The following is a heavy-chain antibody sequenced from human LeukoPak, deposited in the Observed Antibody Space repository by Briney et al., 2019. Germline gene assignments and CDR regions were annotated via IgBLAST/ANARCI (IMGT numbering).Heavy chain of an antibody. Sequence: GGSLRLSGAASGFTFSSYSMNWVRQAPGKGLEWVSSISSSSSYIYYADSVKGRFTISRDNAKNSLYLQMNSLRGEDTAVYYCARVRYDSGWYDYWGQGALVIVSS. J-gene: IGHJ4*02. CDR2: ISSSSSYI. D-gene: IGHD6-19*01. V-gene: IGHV3-21*01. CDR3: ARVRYDSGWYDY. CDR1: GFTFSSYS.